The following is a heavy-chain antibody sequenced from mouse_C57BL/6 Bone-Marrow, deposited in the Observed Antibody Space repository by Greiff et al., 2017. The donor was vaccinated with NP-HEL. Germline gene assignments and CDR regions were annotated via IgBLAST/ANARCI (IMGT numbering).Heavy chain of an antibody. V-gene: IGHV1-69*01. CDR1: GYTFTSYW. J-gene: IGHJ2*01. Sequence: VQLQQPGAELVMPGASVKLSCKASGYTFTSYWMHWVKQRPGQGLEWIGEIDPSDSYTNYNQKFKGKSTLTVDKSSSTAYTQLSSLTSEDSAVYYCARSVDQFYYDYVFDYWGQGTTLTVSS. D-gene: IGHD2-4*01. CDR2: IDPSDSYT. CDR3: ARSVDQFYYDYVFDY.